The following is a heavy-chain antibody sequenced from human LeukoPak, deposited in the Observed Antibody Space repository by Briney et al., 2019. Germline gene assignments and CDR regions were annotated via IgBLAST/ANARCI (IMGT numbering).Heavy chain of an antibody. CDR3: GRLAHNAWYAIDY. J-gene: IGHJ4*02. V-gene: IGHV3-7*01. D-gene: IGHD6-13*01. CDR2: ILPDGSQK. CDR1: DFTFSFYW. Sequence: RGSLRLSCVASDFTFSFYWMTWVRQAPGKGLEWVANILPDGSQKYYVDSVKGRFTISRDNPKNSLYLQINSLRAEDTAVYYCGRLAHNAWYAIDYWGQGTLVTVSS.